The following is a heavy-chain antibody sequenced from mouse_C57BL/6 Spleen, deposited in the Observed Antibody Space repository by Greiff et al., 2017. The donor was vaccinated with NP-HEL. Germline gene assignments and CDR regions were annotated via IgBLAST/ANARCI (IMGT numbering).Heavy chain of an antibody. V-gene: IGHV1-4*01. CDR3: ARGGAYYSNTGD. D-gene: IGHD2-5*01. CDR1: GYTFTSYT. CDR2: INPSSGYT. Sequence: QVQLQQSGADLARPGASAKMSCKASGYTFTSYTMHWVKQRPGQGLEWIGYINPSSGYTKYNQKFKDKATLTADKSSSTAYMQLSSLTSEDSAVYYCARGGAYYSNTGDWGQGTTLTVSS. J-gene: IGHJ2*01.